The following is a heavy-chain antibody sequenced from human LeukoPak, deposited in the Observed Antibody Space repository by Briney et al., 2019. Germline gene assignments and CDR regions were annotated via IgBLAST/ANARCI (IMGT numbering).Heavy chain of an antibody. Sequence: GTSVKVSCKASGYTFTGYYMHWVRQAPGQGLEWMGRINPNSGGTNYAQKFQGRVTMTRDTSISTAYMGLSRLRSDDTAVYYCARDRRNILTGFVYWGQGTLVTVSS. CDR3: ARDRRNILTGFVY. D-gene: IGHD3-9*01. V-gene: IGHV1-2*06. CDR2: INPNSGGT. J-gene: IGHJ4*02. CDR1: GYTFTGYY.